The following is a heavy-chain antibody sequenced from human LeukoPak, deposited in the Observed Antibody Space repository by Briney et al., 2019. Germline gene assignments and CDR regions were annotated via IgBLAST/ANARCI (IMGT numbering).Heavy chain of an antibody. D-gene: IGHD1-1*01. V-gene: IGHV4-39*01. J-gene: IGHJ4*02. CDR2: IYYSGST. CDR3: ARSAPGQPLDY. Sequence: SETLSLTCTVSGGSISSSSFYWGWIRQPPGKGLEWIGSIYYSGSTYYNPSLKSRVTISVDTSKNQFSLKLSSVTAADTAVYYCARSAPGQPLDYWGQGTLVTVSS. CDR1: GGSISSSSFY.